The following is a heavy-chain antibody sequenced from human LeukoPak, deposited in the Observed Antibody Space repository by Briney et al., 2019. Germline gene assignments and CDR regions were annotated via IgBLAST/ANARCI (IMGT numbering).Heavy chain of an antibody. CDR1: GFTFSSYS. J-gene: IGHJ4*02. CDR2: ISSNGTYI. Sequence: GGSLRLSCAASGFTFSSYSMNWVRQAPGKGLEWVSSISSNGTYIFYADSVKGRFTVSRDNAKYSLYLQMNSLRAEDTAVYYCARDQWDLGLYYFDYWGQGTLVTVSS. V-gene: IGHV3-21*01. CDR3: ARDQWDLGLYYFDY. D-gene: IGHD1-26*01.